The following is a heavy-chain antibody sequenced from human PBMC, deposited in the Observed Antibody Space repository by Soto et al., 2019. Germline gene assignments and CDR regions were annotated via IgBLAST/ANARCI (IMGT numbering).Heavy chain of an antibody. D-gene: IGHD2-15*01. J-gene: IGHJ2*01. CDR1: GGSISSYY. V-gene: IGHV4-59*08. CDR3: ARHGGRYCSGGTCYIYWHFDL. Sequence: SETLSLTCTVSGGSISSYYWSWIRQPPGKGLEWIGYIYDSGSTDYNPSLKSRVTISVDTSKNQFSLKLSSVTAADTAVYYCARHGGRYCSGGTCYIYWHFDLWGRGTLVT. CDR2: IYDSGST.